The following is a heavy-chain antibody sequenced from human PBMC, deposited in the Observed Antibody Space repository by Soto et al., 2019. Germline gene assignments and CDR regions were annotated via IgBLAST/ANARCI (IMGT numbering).Heavy chain of an antibody. D-gene: IGHD6-19*01. CDR2: ISGSGDSP. V-gene: IGHV3-23*01. CDR3: AKEDTSGLYYFDY. J-gene: IGHJ4*01. Sequence: PGGSLRLSCAASGFTFSNYAMIWVRQAPGKGLEGVSIISGSGDSPYYADSVKGRFTISRDNSRNTLYLQMNSLRAGDSAKYYCAKEDTSGLYYFDYWGQGTLVTVSS. CDR1: GFTFSNYA.